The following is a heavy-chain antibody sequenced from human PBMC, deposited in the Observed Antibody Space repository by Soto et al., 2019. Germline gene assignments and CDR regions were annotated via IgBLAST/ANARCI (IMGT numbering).Heavy chain of an antibody. CDR2: MNSDGSTT. Sequence: PGVSLRLSCAVSGFTFANHGMHWVRQAPGKGLEGVSRMNSDGSTTDYADSVKGRFTVSRDNAKNTLYLQMNSLRAEDTAVYYWATAEVDYWGPGTPVTVSS. J-gene: IGHJ4*02. CDR1: GFTFANHG. V-gene: IGHV3-74*01. CDR3: ATAEVDY.